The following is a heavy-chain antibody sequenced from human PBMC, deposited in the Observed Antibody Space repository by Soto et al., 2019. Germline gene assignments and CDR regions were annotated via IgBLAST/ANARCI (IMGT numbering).Heavy chain of an antibody. D-gene: IGHD6-13*01. V-gene: IGHV3-74*01. CDR3: ARLPNNSPQI. CDR2: ISNDGSST. J-gene: IGHJ1*01. CDR1: GFTFSSYW. Sequence: EVQLVESGGGLVQPGGSLRLSCVASGFTFSSYWMHWVRQAPGKGLVWVSSISNDGSSTSYADPVKGRFTISRDNAKNTLYMQMNSLSADDSAVYYCARLPNNSPQIWGQGTLVIVAP.